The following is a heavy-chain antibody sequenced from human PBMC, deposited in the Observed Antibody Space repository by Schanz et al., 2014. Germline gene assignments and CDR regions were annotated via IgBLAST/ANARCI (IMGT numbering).Heavy chain of an antibody. J-gene: IGHJ4*02. V-gene: IGHV3-7*01. CDR3: ARESSNDIVLVPGAVFDH. D-gene: IGHD2-2*01. Sequence: VHLLESGGGLVEPGGSLRLSCAASGFTFSDYWMSWVRQAPGKGPEWVANIKHDGSVKDYVDSVEGRFTISRDNAKNSLYLQMTSLRAEDTAVYYCARESSNDIVLVPGAVFDHWGQGILVTVSS. CDR1: GFTFSDYW. CDR2: IKHDGSVK.